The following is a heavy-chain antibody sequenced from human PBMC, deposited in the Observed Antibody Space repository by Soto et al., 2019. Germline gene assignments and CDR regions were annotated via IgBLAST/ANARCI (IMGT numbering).Heavy chain of an antibody. CDR3: ARRGSGSYYDY. CDR2: ISGSGGST. Sequence: EVQLLESGGGLVQPGGSLRLSCAASGFTFSSYAMRWVRQAPVTGLEWVSAISGSGGSTYYADSVKGRFTISRDNSKNTLHLQMNSLRAEDTAVYYCARRGSGSYYDYWGQGTLVTVSS. CDR1: GFTFSSYA. D-gene: IGHD1-26*01. J-gene: IGHJ4*02. V-gene: IGHV3-23*01.